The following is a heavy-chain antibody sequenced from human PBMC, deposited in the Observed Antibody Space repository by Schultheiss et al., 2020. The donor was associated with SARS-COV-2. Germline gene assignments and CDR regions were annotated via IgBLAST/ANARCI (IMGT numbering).Heavy chain of an antibody. CDR2: INNDGSVI. V-gene: IGHV3-48*04. Sequence: GGSLRLSCAASGFTFSSYAMSWVRQAPGKGLEWVAYINNDGSVIKYADSVKGRFTISRDNAKNSLYLQMNNLRAEDTAVYYCGSGYYFDYWGQGTLVTVSS. D-gene: IGHD2-2*01. CDR1: GFTFSSYA. CDR3: GSGYYFDY. J-gene: IGHJ4*02.